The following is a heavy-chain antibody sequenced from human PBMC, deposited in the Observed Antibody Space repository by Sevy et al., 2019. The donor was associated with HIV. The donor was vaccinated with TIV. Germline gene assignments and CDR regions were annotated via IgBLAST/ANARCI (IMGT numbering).Heavy chain of an antibody. J-gene: IGHJ6*02. CDR1: GYTFTSYG. V-gene: IGHV1-18*01. CDR2: ISAYNGNT. Sequence: ASVKVSCKASGYTFTSYGISWVRQAPGQGLEWMGWISAYNGNTNYAQKLRGRVTMTTDTSTSTAYMELRSLRSDDTAVYYCASPTVGGKLGYYYYGMDVWGQGTTVTVSS. CDR3: ASPTVGGKLGYYYYGMDV. D-gene: IGHD3-16*01.